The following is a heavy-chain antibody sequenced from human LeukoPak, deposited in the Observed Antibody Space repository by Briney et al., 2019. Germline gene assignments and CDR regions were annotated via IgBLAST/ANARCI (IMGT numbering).Heavy chain of an antibody. J-gene: IGHJ5*02. D-gene: IGHD6-19*01. V-gene: IGHV4-34*01. CDR2: INHSGST. CDR3: ARVSRWLVRNWFDP. CDR1: GGSFSGYY. Sequence: PSETLSLTCAVYGGSFSGYYWSWIRQPPGKGLEWIGEINHSGSTNYNPSLKSRVTISVDTSKNQFSLKLGSVTAADTAVYYCARVSRWLVRNWFDPWGQGTLVTVSS.